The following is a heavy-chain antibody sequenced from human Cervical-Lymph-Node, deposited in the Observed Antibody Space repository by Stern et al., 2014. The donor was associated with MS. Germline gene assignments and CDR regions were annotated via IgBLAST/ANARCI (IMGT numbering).Heavy chain of an antibody. CDR2: ISSSGSTI. CDR3: AREGYSYGYGVLDY. CDR1: GFTFTDYY. D-gene: IGHD5-18*01. V-gene: IGHV3-11*01. J-gene: IGHJ4*02. Sequence: VQLVESGGGLVKPGGSLRLSCAVSGFTFTDYYMSWIRQAPGKGLEWVSHISSSGSTIYYADSVKGRFTMSRDNAKKSVYLQMNSLRAEDTAVYYCAREGYSYGYGVLDYWGQGTLVPVSS.